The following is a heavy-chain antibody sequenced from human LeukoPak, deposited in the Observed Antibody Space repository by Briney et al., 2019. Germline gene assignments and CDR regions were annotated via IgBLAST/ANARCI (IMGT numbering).Heavy chain of an antibody. V-gene: IGHV3-53*01. Sequence: GGSLRLSCAASGFTFSSYAMNWVRQAPGKGLEWVSVIYSGGSTYYADSVKGRFTISRDNSKNTLYLQMDSLRAEDTAVYYCARAPPHYYYGMDVWGQGTTVTVSS. CDR1: GFTFSSYA. CDR2: IYSGGST. J-gene: IGHJ6*02. CDR3: ARAPPHYYYGMDV.